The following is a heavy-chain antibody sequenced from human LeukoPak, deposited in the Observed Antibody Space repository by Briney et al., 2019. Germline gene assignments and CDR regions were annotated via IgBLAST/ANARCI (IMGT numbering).Heavy chain of an antibody. V-gene: IGHV3-53*01. CDR1: GFTVSSNY. CDR3: ARGNSGDSGHFDY. J-gene: IGHJ4*02. D-gene: IGHD1-26*01. Sequence: GSLRLSCAASGFTVSSNYMSWVRPAPGKGLEWVSVIYNDGSTYYADSVKGRFTISRDNSKNTLYLQMNSLRAEDTAVYYCARGNSGDSGHFDYWGQGTLVTVSS. CDR2: IYNDGST.